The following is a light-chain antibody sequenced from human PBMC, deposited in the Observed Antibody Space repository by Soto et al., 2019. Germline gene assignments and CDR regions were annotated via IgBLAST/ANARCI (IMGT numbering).Light chain of an antibody. J-gene: IGKJ1*01. Sequence: EIVFTQSPGTLYLSTGERATLSGRVSQSVSNIYLAWHQQNRGQAPRVLIYGASSRDTGIQGRFSGSVSGTDFTLTISRLEPEDFAVYYCQQYGNFPWTFGQGTKVDIK. V-gene: IGKV3-20*01. CDR1: QSVSNIY. CDR2: GAS. CDR3: QQYGNFPWT.